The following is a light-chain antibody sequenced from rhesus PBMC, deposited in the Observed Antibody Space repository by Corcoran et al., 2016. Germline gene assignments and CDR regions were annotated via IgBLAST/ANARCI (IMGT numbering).Light chain of an antibody. V-gene: IGLV2-32*02. J-gene: IGLJ1*01. CDR2: EVS. CDR3: SSYTGSNTFV. CDR1: NSDTGGYNY. Sequence: QAALTQPRSVSGSPGQSVTISCTGTNSDTGGYNYVSWYQQHPGTAPKLMISEVSKRPSGVSDRFSGSKSGNTASLTISGLQAEDEADYYCSSYTGSNTFVFGTGTRLTVL.